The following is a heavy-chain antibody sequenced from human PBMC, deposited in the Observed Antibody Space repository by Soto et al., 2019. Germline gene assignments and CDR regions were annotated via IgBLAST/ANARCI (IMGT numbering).Heavy chain of an antibody. Sequence: QLQLQESGPGLVKPSETLSLTCTVSGGSISSSSYYWGWIRQPPGKGLEWIGSIYYSGSTYYNPSLKSRVTISVDTSKNQFSLKLSSVTAADTAVYYCASLDYDYIWGSYRSGGYYFDYWGQGTLVTVSS. J-gene: IGHJ4*02. CDR2: IYYSGST. V-gene: IGHV4-39*01. CDR1: GGSISSSSYY. D-gene: IGHD3-16*02. CDR3: ASLDYDYIWGSYRSGGYYFDY.